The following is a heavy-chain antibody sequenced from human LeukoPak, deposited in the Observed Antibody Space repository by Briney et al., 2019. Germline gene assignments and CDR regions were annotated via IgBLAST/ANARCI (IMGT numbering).Heavy chain of an antibody. CDR3: ARRYYDSSGYQGVWFDP. CDR1: DYSISSVYY. Sequence: PSETLSLTCAVSDYSISSVYYWGWIRQPPGKGLEWIGSIYHSGSTYYNPSLKSRVTISVDTSKNQFSLKLSSVTAADTAVYYCARRYYDSSGYQGVWFDPWGQGTLVTVSS. CDR2: IYHSGST. D-gene: IGHD3-22*01. V-gene: IGHV4-38-2*01. J-gene: IGHJ5*02.